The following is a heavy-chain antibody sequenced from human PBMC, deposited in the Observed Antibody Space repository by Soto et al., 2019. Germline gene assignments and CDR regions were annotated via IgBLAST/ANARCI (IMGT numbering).Heavy chain of an antibody. Sequence: ASVTVSCKASGYTFTGYYMHWVRQAPGQGLEWMGWINPNSGGTNYAQKFQGWVTTTRDTSISTAYMELSRLRSDDTAVYYCARDFYSITMVRGVMPTYYGMDVWGQGTTVTVS. V-gene: IGHV1-2*04. CDR1: GYTFTGYY. J-gene: IGHJ6*02. CDR3: ARDFYSITMVRGVMPTYYGMDV. CDR2: INPNSGGT. D-gene: IGHD3-10*01.